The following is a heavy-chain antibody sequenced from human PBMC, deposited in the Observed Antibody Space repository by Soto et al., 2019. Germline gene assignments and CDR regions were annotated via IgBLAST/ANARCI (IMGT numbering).Heavy chain of an antibody. V-gene: IGHV3-48*01. CDR2: ISSSSSTI. CDR1: GFTFSSYS. J-gene: IGHJ6*04. CDR3: ARDFNRLGLPWFGELFDYYTGMDV. D-gene: IGHD3-10*01. Sequence: GGSLRLSCAASGFTFSSYSMNWVRQAPGKGLEWVSYISSSSSTIYYADSVKGRFTISRDNAKNSLYLQMNSLRAEDTAVHYCARDFNRLGLPWFGELFDYYTGMDVWGKGTTVPVSP.